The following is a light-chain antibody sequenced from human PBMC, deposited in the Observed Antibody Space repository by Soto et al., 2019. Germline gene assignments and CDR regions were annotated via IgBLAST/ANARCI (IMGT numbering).Light chain of an antibody. V-gene: IGKV1-39*01. CDR3: QQSKT. J-gene: IGKJ1*01. CDR2: AAS. Sequence: DIQMTQSPSSLSASVGDRVTITCRASQTISAYLNWYQQKPGKAPKLLIYAASSLQSGVPSRFSGSGSGTDSTLTISSLQPEDFATYYCQQSKTFGQGTKVEIK. CDR1: QTISAY.